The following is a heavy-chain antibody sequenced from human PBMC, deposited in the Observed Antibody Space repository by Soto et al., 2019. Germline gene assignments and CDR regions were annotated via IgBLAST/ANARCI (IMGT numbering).Heavy chain of an antibody. V-gene: IGHV4-30-2*01. J-gene: IGHJ5*02. CDR3: ARVPGP. CDR1: GGSISSGGYS. Sequence: QLKLQESGSGLVKPSQTLSLTCAVSGGSISSGGYSWSWIRQPPGKGLDWIGYIYHSGSTYYNPSLKSRVTISVDRSKNQFSLKLSSVTAADTAVYYCARVPGPWGQGTLVTVSS. CDR2: IYHSGST.